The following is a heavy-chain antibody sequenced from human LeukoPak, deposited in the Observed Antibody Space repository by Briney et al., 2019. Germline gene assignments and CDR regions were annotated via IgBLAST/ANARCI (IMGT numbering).Heavy chain of an antibody. CDR3: ARGYTRRYWYFDL. Sequence: PSETLSLTCTVSGDSINSGSYYWGWIRQSPGKGLEWIGSIDYTGSPFYNPSLKSRVTISGDTSKNDLSLRLSSVTAADTAVYYCARGYTRRYWYFDLWGRATLVTVSS. CDR1: GDSINSGSYY. CDR2: IDYTGSP. V-gene: IGHV4-39*02. D-gene: IGHD5-18*01. J-gene: IGHJ2*01.